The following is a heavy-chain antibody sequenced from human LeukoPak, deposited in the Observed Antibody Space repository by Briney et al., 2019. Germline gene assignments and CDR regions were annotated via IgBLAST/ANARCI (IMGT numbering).Heavy chain of an antibody. D-gene: IGHD5-18*01. CDR1: GGSISSSSYY. CDR2: IYYSGST. V-gene: IGHV4-39*01. CDR3: ARPPTGGYSYGSPFDY. J-gene: IGHJ4*02. Sequence: SETLSLTCTVSGGSISSSSYYWGWIRQPPGKGLEWIGSIYYSGSTYYNPSLKSRVTISVDTSKNQFSLKLSSVTAADTAVYYCARPPTGGYSYGSPFDYWGQGTLVTVS.